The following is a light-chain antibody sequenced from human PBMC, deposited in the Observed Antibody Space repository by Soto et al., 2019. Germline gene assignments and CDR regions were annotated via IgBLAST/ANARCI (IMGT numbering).Light chain of an antibody. CDR3: QKYNSAPRT. CDR2: AAS. Sequence: SGSLGDSVTITCRASQGIGNYLAWYQLQPGKVPKLLIYAASTLQSGVPSRFSGSGSGTDFTLTISSLQPEDVATYFCQKYNSAPRTFGQGTKVEI. V-gene: IGKV1-27*01. CDR1: QGIGNY. J-gene: IGKJ1*01.